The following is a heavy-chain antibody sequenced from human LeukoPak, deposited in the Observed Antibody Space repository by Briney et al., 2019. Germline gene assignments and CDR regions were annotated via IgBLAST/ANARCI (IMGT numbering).Heavy chain of an antibody. D-gene: IGHD3-3*01. V-gene: IGHV4-39*01. CDR2: IYYSGDT. Sequence: SETLSLTCTVSSGSTSSSSYYWCWIRQPPGKGLEWIGSIYYSGDTYYNPSLKSRVTMSVDTSKNQFSLKLSSVTAADTAVYYCAKLPGFWNTYYYYMDVWGKGTTVTVSS. J-gene: IGHJ6*03. CDR3: AKLPGFWNTYYYYMDV. CDR1: SGSTSSSSYY.